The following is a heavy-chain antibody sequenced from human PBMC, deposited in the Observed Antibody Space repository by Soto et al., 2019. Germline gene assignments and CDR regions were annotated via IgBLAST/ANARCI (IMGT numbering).Heavy chain of an antibody. D-gene: IGHD6-13*01. CDR2: SIPIFGTA. J-gene: IGHJ6*02. Sequence: SVKVSCKASGGTFSSYAISWGRQAPGQGLEWMGGSIPIFGTANYAQKFQGRVTITADKSTSTAYMELSSLRSEDTAVYYCARGATIAAAGPDSYGMDVWGQGTTVTVSS. V-gene: IGHV1-69*06. CDR3: ARGATIAAAGPDSYGMDV. CDR1: GGTFSSYA.